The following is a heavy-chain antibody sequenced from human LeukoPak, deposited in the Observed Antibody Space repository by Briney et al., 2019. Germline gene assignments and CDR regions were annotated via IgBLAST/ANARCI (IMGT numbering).Heavy chain of an antibody. D-gene: IGHD6-13*01. V-gene: IGHV4-39*01. J-gene: IGHJ6*03. CDR3: ARAWVGSSHFYFYYYMDV. CDR1: GGSISSSSYY. CDR2: IYYHENT. Sequence: SETLSLTCTVSGGSISSSSYYWGWIRQPPGKGLEWIGSIYYHENTYYNSSLKSRVTISVDTSKNQFSLKLNSVTAADTAVYYCARAWVGSSHFYFYYYMDVWGKGTTVTVSS.